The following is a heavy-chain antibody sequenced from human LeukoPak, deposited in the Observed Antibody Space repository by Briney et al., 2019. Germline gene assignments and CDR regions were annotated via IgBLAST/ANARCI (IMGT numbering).Heavy chain of an antibody. D-gene: IGHD1-26*01. Sequence: GGSLRLSCAASGFTFSSYSMNWVRQAPGKGLEWVSSISSSSSYIYYADSVKGRFTISRDNAKNSLYLQMNSLRAEDTAVYYCARGFSGTKFDPWGQGTWSPSPQ. CDR2: ISSSSSYI. CDR1: GFTFSSYS. J-gene: IGHJ5*02. V-gene: IGHV3-21*01. CDR3: ARGFSGTKFDP.